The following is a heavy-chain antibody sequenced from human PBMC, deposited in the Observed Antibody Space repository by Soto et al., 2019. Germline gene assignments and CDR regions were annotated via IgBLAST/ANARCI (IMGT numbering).Heavy chain of an antibody. D-gene: IGHD3-16*01. V-gene: IGHV3-74*01. CDR3: ARDLGGLDY. J-gene: IGHJ4*02. Sequence: GGSLRLSCAASGFTLNNYWMHWVREAPGKGLVWVSRINNDGSSTAYADPVKGRFTISRDNAKNTLYLQMNSLRAEDTAIYYCARDLGGLDYWGQGTLVTVSA. CDR1: GFTLNNYW. CDR2: INNDGSST.